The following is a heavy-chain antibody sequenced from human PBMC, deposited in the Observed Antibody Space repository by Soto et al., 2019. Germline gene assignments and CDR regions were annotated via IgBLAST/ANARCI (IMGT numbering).Heavy chain of an antibody. Sequence: ASVKVSCKASGYTFTSYDINWVRQATGQGLEWMGWMNPNSGNTGYAQKFQGRVTMTRNTSISTAYMELSSLRSEDTAVYYCARGLHYDFWSGYRPIYYYYMDVWGKGTTVTVSS. V-gene: IGHV1-8*01. CDR2: MNPNSGNT. D-gene: IGHD3-3*01. CDR3: ARGLHYDFWSGYRPIYYYYMDV. CDR1: GYTFTSYD. J-gene: IGHJ6*03.